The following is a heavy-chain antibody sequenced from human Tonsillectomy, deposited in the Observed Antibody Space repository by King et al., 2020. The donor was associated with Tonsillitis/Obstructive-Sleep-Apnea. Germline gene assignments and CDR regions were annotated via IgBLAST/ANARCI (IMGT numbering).Heavy chain of an antibody. CDR1: NLTFSNAW. V-gene: IGHV3-15*07. J-gene: IGHJ5*01. CDR2: ILSISDGGTT. D-gene: IGHD3-10*01. CDR3: TTQFIWFGEIFDC. Sequence: VQLVESGGALVKPGGSLRLSCAVSNLTFSNAWMDWVRQAPGKGLEWVGRILSISDGGTTDYAAPVKGRFTISRDDSKSTLYLQMNGLKTEDTAVYYCTTQFIWFGEIFDCWGQGTLVTVSS.